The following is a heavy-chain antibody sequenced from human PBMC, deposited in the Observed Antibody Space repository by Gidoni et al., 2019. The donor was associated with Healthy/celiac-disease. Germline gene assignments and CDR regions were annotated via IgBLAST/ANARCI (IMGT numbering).Heavy chain of an antibody. V-gene: IGHV3-9*01. Sequence: EVQLVESGGGLVQPGRSLRLSCDASGFTFDDSSMHWVRQAPGKGLEWVSGIRWNSGSIGYADSVKGRFTSSRDNAKNSLYLQMNSLRAEDTALYDCAKDRNPVGYSSPQPFDYWGQGTLVTVSS. CDR1: GFTFDDSS. CDR3: AKDRNPVGYSSPQPFDY. CDR2: IRWNSGSI. J-gene: IGHJ4*02. D-gene: IGHD6-13*01.